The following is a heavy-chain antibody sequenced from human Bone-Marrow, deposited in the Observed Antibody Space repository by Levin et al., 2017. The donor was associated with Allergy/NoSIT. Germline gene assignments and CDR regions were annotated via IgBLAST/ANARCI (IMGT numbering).Heavy chain of an antibody. CDR3: AHRREDDDIFTGYAFDP. V-gene: IGHV2-5*02. Sequence: VSGPTLVKPTQTLTLTCTFSGFSLSTRGAGVGWIRQPPGKALEWLALIYWDDDIHLSPSLKGRLTITKDTSKNQVVLTMTDMDPVDTATYFCAHRREDDDIFTGYAFDPWGPGTLVTVSS. D-gene: IGHD3-9*01. CDR2: IYWDDDI. J-gene: IGHJ5*02. CDR1: GFSLSTRGAG.